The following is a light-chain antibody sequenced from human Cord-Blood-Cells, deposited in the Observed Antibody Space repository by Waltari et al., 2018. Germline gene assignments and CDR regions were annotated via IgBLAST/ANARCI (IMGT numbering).Light chain of an antibody. CDR3: CSYAGSSTGV. Sequence: QSALTQPASVFGSPGQSITLSCTGTSRAVGSYNLVSWYQQHPGKAPKLMIYEGSKRPSGVSNRFSGSKSGNTASLTISGLQAEDEADYYCCSYAGSSTGVFGGGTKLTVL. J-gene: IGLJ3*02. CDR2: EGS. V-gene: IGLV2-23*01. CDR1: SRAVGSYNL.